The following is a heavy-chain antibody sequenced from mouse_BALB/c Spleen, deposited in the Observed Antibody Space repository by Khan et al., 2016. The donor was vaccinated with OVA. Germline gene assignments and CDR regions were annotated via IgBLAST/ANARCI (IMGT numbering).Heavy chain of an antibody. CDR1: GYIFTSYW. D-gene: IGHD1-1*01. CDR2: INPATDYT. J-gene: IGHJ3*01. V-gene: IGHV1-7*01. Sequence: QMQLEESGAELAKPGASVKMSCKASGYIFTSYWMPWVKQRPGQGLEWIGYINPATDYTEYNQKFKNKATLTADKSSSTAYMQLSSLTSEDSAVYYCVNHGSSSAWFTYWGQGTPVTVSA. CDR3: VNHGSSSAWFTY.